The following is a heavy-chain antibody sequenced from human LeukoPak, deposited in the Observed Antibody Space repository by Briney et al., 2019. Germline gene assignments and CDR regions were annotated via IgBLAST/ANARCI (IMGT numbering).Heavy chain of an antibody. J-gene: IGHJ4*02. CDR3: AKSKSSGYYYGLDY. V-gene: IGHV3-23*01. Sequence: GGSLRLSCAASGFTFSSYAMSWVRQAPGKGLEWVSAISGSGGSTYYADSVKGRFTISRDNSKNTLYLQMNSLRAEDTAVYYCAKSKSSGYYYGLDYWGQGTLVTVSS. CDR2: ISGSGGST. D-gene: IGHD3-22*01. CDR1: GFTFSSYA.